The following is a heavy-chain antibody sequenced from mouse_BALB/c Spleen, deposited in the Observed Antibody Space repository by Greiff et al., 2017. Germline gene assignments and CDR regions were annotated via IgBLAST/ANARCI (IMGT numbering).Heavy chain of an antibody. J-gene: IGHJ3*01. CDR3: AIYYDYDRAWFAY. CDR2: IWAGGST. Sequence: VQLQQSGPGLVAPSQSLSITCTVSGFSLTSYGVHWVRQPPGKGLEWLGVIWAGGSTNYNSALMSRLSISKDNSKSQVFLKMNSLQTDDTAMYYCAIYYDYDRAWFAYWGQGTLVTVSA. D-gene: IGHD2-4*01. V-gene: IGHV2-9*02. CDR1: GFSLTSYG.